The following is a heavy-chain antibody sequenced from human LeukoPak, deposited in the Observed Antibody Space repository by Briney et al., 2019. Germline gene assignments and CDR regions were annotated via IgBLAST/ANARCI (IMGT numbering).Heavy chain of an antibody. CDR2: IKQDGSKK. V-gene: IGHV3-7*01. J-gene: IGHJ1*01. D-gene: IGHD2-21*02. CDR1: GFPFSSYW. Sequence: GGSLRLSCVASGFPFSSYWMTWVRQAPGKGLEWVANIKQDGSKKSYVDSVKGRFTISRDNAKNSLYLQMNSLRVEDTAVYYCTSWGDTTAEYFQRWGQGTLVTVSS. CDR3: TSWGDTTAEYFQR.